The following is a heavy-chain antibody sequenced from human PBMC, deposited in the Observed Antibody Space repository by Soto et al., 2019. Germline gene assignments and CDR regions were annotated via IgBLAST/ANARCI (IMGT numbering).Heavy chain of an antibody. CDR1: GYSFTSYW. CDR3: ARRAGDTGWYFDL. V-gene: IGHV5-51*01. Sequence: GESLKISCKGSGYSFTSYWIGWVRQMPGKGLEWMGIIYPGDSDTRYSPSFQGQVTISADKPISTAYLQWSSLKASDTAMYYCARRAGDTGWYFDLWGRGTLVTVSS. CDR2: IYPGDSDT. D-gene: IGHD1-26*01. J-gene: IGHJ2*01.